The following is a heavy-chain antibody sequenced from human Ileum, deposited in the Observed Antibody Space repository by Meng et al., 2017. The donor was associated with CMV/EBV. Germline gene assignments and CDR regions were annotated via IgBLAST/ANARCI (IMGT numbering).Heavy chain of an antibody. V-gene: IGHV3-30*03. CDR1: FTFNRYG. CDR3: ARASGIAVAGTGRYFDY. CDR2: ISFDGTNK. Sequence: FTFNRYGMRWVRQAPGKGLEWVALISFDGTNKYYADSVKGRFTISRDNSQNTLYLQLNSLRAEDTAVYYCARASGIAVAGTGRYFDYWGQGTLVTVSS. D-gene: IGHD6-19*01. J-gene: IGHJ4*02.